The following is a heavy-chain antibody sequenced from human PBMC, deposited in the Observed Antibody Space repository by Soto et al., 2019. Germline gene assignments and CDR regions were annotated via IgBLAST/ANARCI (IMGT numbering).Heavy chain of an antibody. V-gene: IGHV3-7*01. CDR3: SGGHALDV. CDR2: INKDGGEK. CDR1: RFTFGTYW. Sequence: GGSLRLSCAASRFTFGTYWMTWVRQAPGKGLEWVANINKDGGEKYYMDSVRGRFTISRDNAKNSLYLQMTSLRVEDTAVYYCSGGHALDVWGQGTTVTVSS. J-gene: IGHJ6*02.